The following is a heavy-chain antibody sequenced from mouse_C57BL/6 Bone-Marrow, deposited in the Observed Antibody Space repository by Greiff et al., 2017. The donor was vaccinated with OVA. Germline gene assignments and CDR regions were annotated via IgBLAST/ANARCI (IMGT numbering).Heavy chain of an antibody. CDR2: ISSGGSYT. D-gene: IGHD1-1*01. J-gene: IGHJ2*01. V-gene: IGHV5-6*01. Sequence: EVKVVESGGDLVKPGGSLKLSCAASGFTFSSYGMSWVRQTPDKRLEWVATISSGGSYTYYPDSVKGRFTISRDNAKNTLYLQMSSLKSEDTAMYYCARHEDYYGSWFDYWGQGTTLTVSS. CDR1: GFTFSSYG. CDR3: ARHEDYYGSWFDY.